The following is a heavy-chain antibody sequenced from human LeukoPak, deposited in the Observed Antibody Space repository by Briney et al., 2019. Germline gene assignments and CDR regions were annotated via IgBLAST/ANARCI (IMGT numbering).Heavy chain of an antibody. CDR2: IWHDGGKR. Sequence: PGGSLRLSCAASGFTFSSYGMHWVRQAPGKGLEWVALIWHDGGKRYYADSVKGRFTISRDNSKNTLYLQMTTLRAEDTAVYYCARDRGITMIVGDYWGQGTLVTVSS. CDR3: ARDRGITMIVGDY. J-gene: IGHJ4*02. CDR1: GFTFSSYG. D-gene: IGHD3-22*01. V-gene: IGHV3-33*08.